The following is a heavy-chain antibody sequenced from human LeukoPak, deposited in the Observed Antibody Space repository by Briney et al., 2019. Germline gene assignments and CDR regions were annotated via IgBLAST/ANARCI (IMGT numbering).Heavy chain of an antibody. V-gene: IGHV1-8*03. CDR1: GYTFTSYD. J-gene: IGHJ6*03. Sequence: ASVKVSCKASGYTFTSYDINWVRQATGQGLEWMGWMNPNSGNTGYAQKFQGRVTITRSTSISTAYMELSSLRSEDTAVYYCARGPLPYYDYVWGSYKSYYMDVWGKGTTVTISS. CDR3: ARGPLPYYDYVWGSYKSYYMDV. D-gene: IGHD3-16*01. CDR2: MNPNSGNT.